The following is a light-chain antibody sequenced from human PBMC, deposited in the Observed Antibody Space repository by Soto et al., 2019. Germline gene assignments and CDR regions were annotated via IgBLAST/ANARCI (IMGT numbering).Light chain of an antibody. J-gene: IGKJ5*01. CDR3: QQRSNLPPT. V-gene: IGKV3-11*01. Sequence: ESMLTQYPATLSLSPGERATLSCRASQSVDIYLAWYRQIPGQAPRLLIYDASNRATGIPDRFSGGGSGTDFTLTISSLEPEDFAVYYCQQRSNLPPTFGQGTRLEIK. CDR1: QSVDIY. CDR2: DAS.